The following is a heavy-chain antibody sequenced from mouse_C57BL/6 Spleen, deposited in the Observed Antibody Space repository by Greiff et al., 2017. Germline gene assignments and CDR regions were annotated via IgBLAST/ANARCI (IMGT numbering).Heavy chain of an antibody. CDR2: IYPSDSET. Sequence: QVQLQQPGAELVRPGSSVKLSCKASGYTFTSYWMDWVKQRPGQGLEWIGNIYPSDSETHYNQKFKDKATLTVDKSSSTAYMQLSRLTSEDSAVYYCAREWELTWTDYWGQGTTLTVSS. CDR3: AREWELTWTDY. J-gene: IGHJ2*01. V-gene: IGHV1-61*01. D-gene: IGHD4-1*01. CDR1: GYTFTSYW.